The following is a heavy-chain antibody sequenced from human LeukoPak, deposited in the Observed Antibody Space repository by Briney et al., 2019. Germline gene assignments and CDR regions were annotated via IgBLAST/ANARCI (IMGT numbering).Heavy chain of an antibody. CDR1: GGSISSSSYY. D-gene: IGHD5-24*01. Sequence: PSETLSLTCSVSGGSISSSSYYWGWIRQPPGKGLEWIGSIYYSGNTYYNPSLKSRVTISVDTSKNQFSLKLSSMTAADTAIYYYARTPRDGYNSPYFDCWGQGTLVTVSS. V-gene: IGHV4-39*01. J-gene: IGHJ4*02. CDR3: ARTPRDGYNSPYFDC. CDR2: IYYSGNT.